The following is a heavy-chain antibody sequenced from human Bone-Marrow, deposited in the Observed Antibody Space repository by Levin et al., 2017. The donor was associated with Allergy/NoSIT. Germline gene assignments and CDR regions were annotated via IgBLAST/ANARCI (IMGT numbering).Heavy chain of an antibody. CDR3: ARGRGPAAIWYDN. D-gene: IGHD2-2*01. Sequence: GESLKISCTVSGFSFGDYALGWVRQAPGKGLEWLGIIRSETYGGTPEYAASVRGRFSISRDDSKGIAYLHMNSLKTGDTAVYYCARGRGPAAIWYDNWGQGTLVTVSS. V-gene: IGHV3-49*04. CDR2: IRSETYGGTP. J-gene: IGHJ4*02. CDR1: GFSFGDYA.